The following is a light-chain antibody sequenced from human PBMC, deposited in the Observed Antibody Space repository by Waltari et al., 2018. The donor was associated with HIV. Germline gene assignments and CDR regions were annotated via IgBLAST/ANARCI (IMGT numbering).Light chain of an antibody. Sequence: IQIIQSPSTISAPVGGRVTITCRSSQSISTWLAWYQQPPGRAAKRLIYKTSSLHSGVPSRFSGSGSGTEFSLTISSLQPDDFTTYYCQQYHSYSLTFGQGTRLEMK. J-gene: IGKJ5*01. CDR2: KTS. V-gene: IGKV1-5*03. CDR1: QSISTW. CDR3: QQYHSYSLT.